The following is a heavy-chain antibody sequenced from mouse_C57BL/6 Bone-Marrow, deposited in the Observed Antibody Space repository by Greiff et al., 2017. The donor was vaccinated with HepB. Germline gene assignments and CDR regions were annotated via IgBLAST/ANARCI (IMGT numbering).Heavy chain of an antibody. CDR3: AGSGYGSSGDWYFDV. D-gene: IGHD1-1*01. V-gene: IGHV1-63*01. CDR2: IYPGGGYT. CDR1: GYTFTNYW. Sequence: VQLQESGAELVRPGTSVKMSCKASGYTFTNYWIGWAKQRPGHGLEWIGDIYPGGGYTNYNEKFKGKATLTADKSSSTAYMQLSSLTSEDSAIYYCAGSGYGSSGDWYFDVWGTGTTVTVSS. J-gene: IGHJ1*03.